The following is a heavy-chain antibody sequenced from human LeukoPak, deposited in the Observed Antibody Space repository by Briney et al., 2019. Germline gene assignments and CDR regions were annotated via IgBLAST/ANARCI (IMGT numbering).Heavy chain of an antibody. CDR1: GFTFSSYG. D-gene: IGHD1-26*01. V-gene: IGHV3-33*01. J-gene: IGHJ4*02. CDR2: IWYDGSNK. CDR3: ARVVGVGATGVGY. Sequence: PGGSLRLSCAASGFTFSSYGMHWVRQAPGKGLEWVAVIWYDGSNKYYADSVKGRFTISRDNAKNSLYLQMNSLRAEDTAVYYCARVVGVGATGVGYWGQGTLVTVSS.